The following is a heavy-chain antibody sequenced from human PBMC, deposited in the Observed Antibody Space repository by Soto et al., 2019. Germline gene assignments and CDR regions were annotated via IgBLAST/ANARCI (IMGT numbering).Heavy chain of an antibody. CDR3: ARGGSSSWYLRWFDP. Sequence: QVQLVESGRGVVQPGRSLRLSCAASGFTFINYGMHWVRQAPGKGLEWVAVIWYDGSNKYYADSVKGRFTISRDNSKNTLYLQMNSLRVEDTAVYYCARGGSSSWYLRWFDPWGQGTLVTVSS. CDR1: GFTFINYG. CDR2: IWYDGSNK. D-gene: IGHD6-13*01. V-gene: IGHV3-33*01. J-gene: IGHJ5*02.